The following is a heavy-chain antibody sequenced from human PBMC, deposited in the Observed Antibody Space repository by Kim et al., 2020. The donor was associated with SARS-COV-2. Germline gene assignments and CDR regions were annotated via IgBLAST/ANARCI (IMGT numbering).Heavy chain of an antibody. Sequence: YYEYAPSFQSRITINVETSKNQFSLQMSAVTPEDTAVYFCARAPHTHGLDYWGQGALVTVSS. V-gene: IGHV6-1*01. J-gene: IGHJ4*02. D-gene: IGHD2-8*01. CDR2: YY. CDR3: ARAPHTHGLDY.